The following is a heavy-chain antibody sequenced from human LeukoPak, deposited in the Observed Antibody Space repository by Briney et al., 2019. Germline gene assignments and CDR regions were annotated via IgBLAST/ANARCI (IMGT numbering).Heavy chain of an antibody. J-gene: IGHJ6*04. D-gene: IGHD2-2*01. CDR1: GGSISSSNW. V-gene: IGHV4-4*02. CDR2: IYHSGST. CDR3: ARVGDCSSTSCYVWEDYYYYYGMDV. Sequence: SGTLSLTCAVSGGSISSSNWWSWVRQPPGKGLEWIGEIYHSGSTNYNPSLKSRVTISVDKSKNQFSLKLSSVTAADTAVYYCARVGDCSSTSCYVWEDYYYYYGMDVWGKGTTVTVSS.